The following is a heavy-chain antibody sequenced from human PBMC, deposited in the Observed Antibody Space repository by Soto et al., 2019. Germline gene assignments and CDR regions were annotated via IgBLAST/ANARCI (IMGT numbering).Heavy chain of an antibody. Sequence: PGGSLRLSCAASGFTFSSYAVSWVRQAPGKGLEWVSAISGSGGSTYYADSVKGRFTISRDNSKNTLYLQMNSLRAEDTAVYYCAKDKYYYDSSGHFDYWGQGTLVSVSS. CDR1: GFTFSSYA. D-gene: IGHD3-22*01. CDR3: AKDKYYYDSSGHFDY. CDR2: ISGSGGST. V-gene: IGHV3-23*01. J-gene: IGHJ4*02.